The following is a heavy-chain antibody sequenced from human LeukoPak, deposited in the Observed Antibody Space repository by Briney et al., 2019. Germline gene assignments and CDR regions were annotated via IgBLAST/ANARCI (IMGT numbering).Heavy chain of an antibody. V-gene: IGHV3-23*01. J-gene: IGHJ3*02. CDR1: GFKFDAYP. Sequence: GGPLRLSCAASGFKFDAYPMSWVRQAPGKGLEWVSSISDSGGSTHYAESVRGRFSLSRDNFEKTLHLQMNRLRAEDKAVYYCAKGKINHDGAFDIWGQGTRVIVAS. D-gene: IGHD1-14*01. CDR3: AKGKINHDGAFDI. CDR2: ISDSGGST.